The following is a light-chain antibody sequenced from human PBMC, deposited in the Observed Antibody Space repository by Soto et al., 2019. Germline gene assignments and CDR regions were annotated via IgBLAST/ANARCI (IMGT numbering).Light chain of an antibody. V-gene: IGKV1-27*01. J-gene: IGKJ1*01. CDR2: EAS. Sequence: DIQMTQSPSSLSASVGDRVTITCRASQGIRHYLAWYQQKPGKVPKLLIYEASNLQSGVPSRFRGGGSGTVFSLTISSLQPEDVATYYCQNFDSAPQTFGQGTKVEIK. CDR1: QGIRHY. CDR3: QNFDSAPQT.